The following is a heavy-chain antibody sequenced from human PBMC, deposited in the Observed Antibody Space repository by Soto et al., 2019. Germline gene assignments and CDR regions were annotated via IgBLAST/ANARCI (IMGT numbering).Heavy chain of an antibody. D-gene: IGHD3-16*02. V-gene: IGHV3-49*03. CDR2: IRSKAYGGTT. J-gene: IGHJ3*02. Sequence: PGGSLRLSCTASGFTFGDYAMSWFRQAPGKGLEWVGFIRSKAYGGTTEYAASVKGRFTISRDDSKSIAYLQMNSLKTEDTAVYYCTRFRGGLMITFGGVIVMSPGPQTDAFDIWGQGTMVTVSS. CDR1: GFTFGDYA. CDR3: TRFRGGLMITFGGVIVMSPGPQTDAFDI.